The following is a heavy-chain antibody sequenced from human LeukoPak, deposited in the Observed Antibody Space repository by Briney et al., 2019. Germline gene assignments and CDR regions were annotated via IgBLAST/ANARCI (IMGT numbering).Heavy chain of an antibody. Sequence: GGSLRLSCVASGFTLSSYCMHWVRQVPGKGLVWVSCINGDGSSTKYADSVKGRFTISRDNAKNTLYLQVNSLRAEDTAVYYCAQGGSPGALDYWGRGTLVTVSS. D-gene: IGHD2-15*01. CDR2: INGDGSST. CDR3: AQGGSPGALDY. CDR1: GFTLSSYC. V-gene: IGHV3-74*01. J-gene: IGHJ4*02.